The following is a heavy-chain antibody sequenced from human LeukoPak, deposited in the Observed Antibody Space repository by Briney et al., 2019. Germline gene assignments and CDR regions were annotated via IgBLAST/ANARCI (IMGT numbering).Heavy chain of an antibody. CDR1: GFTFSIYA. D-gene: IGHD6-6*01. CDR2: IKSKTDGGTT. Sequence: GGSLRLSCAASGFTFSIYAMSWVRQAPGKGLEWVGRIKSKTDGGTTDYAAPVKGGFTISRDDSKNTLYLQMNSLRAEDTAVYYCAKDREYSSSPVGLDYWGQGTLVTVSS. CDR3: AKDREYSSSPVGLDY. V-gene: IGHV3-15*01. J-gene: IGHJ4*02.